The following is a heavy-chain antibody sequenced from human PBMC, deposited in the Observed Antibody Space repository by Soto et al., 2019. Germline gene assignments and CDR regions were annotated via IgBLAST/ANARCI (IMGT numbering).Heavy chain of an antibody. Sequence: EVQLVESGGGVVRPGGSLRLSCAASGFTFDDYGMSWVRQVPGKGLEWVSGINWNGGSTGYADSVKGRFTISRDNAKNSLERKMDSVGAEGTAVYYWGGGRRGRYFGGGGYYFDYWGQGTLVTVSS. CDR1: GFTFDDYG. CDR2: INWNGGST. CDR3: GGGRRGRYFGGGGYYFDY. J-gene: IGHJ4*02. D-gene: IGHD1-26*01. V-gene: IGHV3-20*04.